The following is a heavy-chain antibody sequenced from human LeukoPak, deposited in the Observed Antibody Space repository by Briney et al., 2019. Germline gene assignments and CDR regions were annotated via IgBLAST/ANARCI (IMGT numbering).Heavy chain of an antibody. CDR2: ISWDGGST. CDR3: ARDRSYPIGWFDP. D-gene: IGHD1-26*01. V-gene: IGHV3-43*01. Sequence: GGSLRLSCAASGFTFDDYTMHWVRQAPGKGLEWVSLISWDGGSTYYADSVKGRFGISRDNTKGSLFLQLNSLRAEDTAVYYCARDRSYPIGWFDPWGQGTLVTVSS. CDR1: GFTFDDYT. J-gene: IGHJ5*02.